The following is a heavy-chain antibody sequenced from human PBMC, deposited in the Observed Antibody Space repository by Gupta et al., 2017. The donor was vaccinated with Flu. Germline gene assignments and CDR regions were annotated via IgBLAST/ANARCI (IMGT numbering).Heavy chain of an antibody. CDR3: ARVPRLRLRGPFDF. J-gene: IGHJ4*02. CDR1: GGTFNSAS. V-gene: IGHV1-69*06. CDR2: ITPIFGAP. Sequence: QVQLVQSGAEVKKPGSSVKVSCKASGGTFNSASMHWVRQAPGYGLEWMGGITPIFGAPNYAQKFQGRVTITADKSTSTGYMELSSLRGDDTAVYYCARVPRLRLRGPFDFWGQGTLVTVSS. D-gene: IGHD5-12*01.